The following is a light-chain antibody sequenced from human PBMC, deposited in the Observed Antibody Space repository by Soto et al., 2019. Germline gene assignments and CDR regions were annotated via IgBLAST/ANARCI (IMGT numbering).Light chain of an antibody. Sequence: VLTQSPAILSLSPGEIATLFCRASQSVTNYLAWYQQRPGQAPRLLIYDSSNRATGIPARFSASGSGTDFTLTISSLEFEDFAVYYCQQRRVWPLTFGGGTKVEIK. V-gene: IGKV3-11*01. CDR2: DSS. CDR3: QQRRVWPLT. J-gene: IGKJ4*01. CDR1: QSVTNY.